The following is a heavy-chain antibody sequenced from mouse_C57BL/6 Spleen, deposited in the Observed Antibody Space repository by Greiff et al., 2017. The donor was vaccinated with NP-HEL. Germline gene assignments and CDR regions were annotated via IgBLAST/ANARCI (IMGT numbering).Heavy chain of an antibody. J-gene: IGHJ1*03. V-gene: IGHV5-17*01. D-gene: IGHD1-1*01. CDR1: GFTFSDYG. Sequence: DVKLVESGGGLVKPGGSLKLSCAASGFTFSDYGMHWVRQAPEKGLEWVAYISSGSSTIYYADTVKGRYTISRDNAKNTLFLQMTSLRSEDTAMYYCATNYGSSYRYFDVWGTGTTVTVSS. CDR2: ISSGSSTI. CDR3: ATNYGSSYRYFDV.